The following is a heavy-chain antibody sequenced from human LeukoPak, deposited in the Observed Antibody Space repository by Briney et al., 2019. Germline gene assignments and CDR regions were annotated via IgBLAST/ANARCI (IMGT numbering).Heavy chain of an antibody. CDR2: INPNSGGT. CDR1: GYTFTGYY. CDR3: ARACTNGVCSPADY. Sequence: ASVKVSCKASGYTFTGYYMHWVRQAPGQGLEWMGRINPNSGGTNYAQKFQGRVTMTRDTSISTAYMELSRLRPDDTAVYYCARACTNGVCSPADYWGQGTLVTVSS. D-gene: IGHD2-8*01. J-gene: IGHJ4*02. V-gene: IGHV1-2*06.